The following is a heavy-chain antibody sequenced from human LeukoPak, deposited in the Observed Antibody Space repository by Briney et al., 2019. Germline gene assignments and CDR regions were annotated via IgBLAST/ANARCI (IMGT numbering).Heavy chain of an antibody. CDR1: GFTFSSYG. V-gene: IGHV3-33*01. CDR2: IWYDGSNT. D-gene: IGHD5-12*01. J-gene: IGHJ5*02. CDR3: ARDRGSNWFDP. Sequence: GRSLRLSCAASGFTFSSYGMHWVRQAPGKGLEWVAVIWYDGSNTYYADSVKGRFTISRDNSKNTLYLQMNSLRAEDTAVYYCARDRGSNWFDPWGQGTLATVSS.